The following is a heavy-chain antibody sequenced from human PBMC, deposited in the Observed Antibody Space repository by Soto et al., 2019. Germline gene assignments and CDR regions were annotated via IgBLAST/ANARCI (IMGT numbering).Heavy chain of an antibody. V-gene: IGHV4-39*01. Sequence: QLQLQESGPGLVKPSETLSLTCTVSGGSINSSSYYWGWIRQPPGKGLEWIGSIYYSGSTYYNPSLKSRVTISVDTSKNQFSLKLSSVTAADTAVYYCARPSYCGGDCYRDDAFDIWGQGTMVTVSS. J-gene: IGHJ3*02. CDR1: GGSINSSSYY. CDR2: IYYSGST. CDR3: ARPSYCGGDCYRDDAFDI. D-gene: IGHD2-21*02.